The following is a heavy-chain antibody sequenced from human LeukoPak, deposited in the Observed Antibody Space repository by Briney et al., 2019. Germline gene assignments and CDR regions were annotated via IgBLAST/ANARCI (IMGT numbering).Heavy chain of an antibody. CDR2: IDHDGGTT. CDR1: GFTFSTYI. D-gene: IGHD1-26*01. CDR3: ARWGATTGTSLDY. V-gene: IGHV3-74*01. Sequence: GGSLRLSCAASGFTFSTYIIHWVRQAPGKGLVWVSRIDHDGGTTTYAESVKGRFTISRDNAKNSLYLQMNSLRAEDTAVYYCARWGATTGTSLDYWGQGTLVTVSS. J-gene: IGHJ4*02.